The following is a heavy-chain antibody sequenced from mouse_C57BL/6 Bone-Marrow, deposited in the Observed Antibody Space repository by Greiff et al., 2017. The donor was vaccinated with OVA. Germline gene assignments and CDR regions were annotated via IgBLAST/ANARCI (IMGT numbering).Heavy chain of an antibody. Sequence: QVQLQQSGAELAKPGASVKLSCKASGYTFTSYWMHWVKQRPGQGLEWIGYINPSSGYTKSNQKFKDTATLTADKSSSTAYMKLSSRTYEDSTVYYCAKIYYGYPYAMDYWGQGTSVTVSS. CDR2: INPSSGYT. V-gene: IGHV1-7*01. J-gene: IGHJ4*01. CDR1: GYTFTSYW. D-gene: IGHD2-2*01. CDR3: AKIYYGYPYAMDY.